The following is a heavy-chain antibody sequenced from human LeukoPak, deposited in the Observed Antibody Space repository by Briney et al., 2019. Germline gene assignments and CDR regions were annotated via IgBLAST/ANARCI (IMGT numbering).Heavy chain of an antibody. V-gene: IGHV4-4*07. CDR2: IYTSGST. J-gene: IGHJ3*02. D-gene: IGHD3-3*01. CDR1: GGPISSYY. CDR3: ARDLGYDFWSGYSAFDI. Sequence: SETLSLTCTVSGGPISSYYWSWIRQPAGKGLEWIGRIYTSGSTNYNPSLKSRVTMSVDTSKNQFSLKLSSVTAADTAVYYCARDLGYDFWSGYSAFDIWGQGTMVTVSS.